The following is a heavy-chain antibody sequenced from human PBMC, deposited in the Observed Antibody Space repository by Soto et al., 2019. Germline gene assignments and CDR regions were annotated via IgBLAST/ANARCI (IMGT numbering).Heavy chain of an antibody. Sequence: ASVKVSCKACGYTFTGYYMHWVRQAPGQGLEWMGWINPNSGGTNYAQKFQGWVTMTRDTSISTAYMELSRLRSDDTAVYYCARGSPLTFGGVIVALDYWGRGTLVTVSS. D-gene: IGHD3-16*02. J-gene: IGHJ4*02. CDR1: GYTFTGYY. V-gene: IGHV1-2*04. CDR2: INPNSGGT. CDR3: ARGSPLTFGGVIVALDY.